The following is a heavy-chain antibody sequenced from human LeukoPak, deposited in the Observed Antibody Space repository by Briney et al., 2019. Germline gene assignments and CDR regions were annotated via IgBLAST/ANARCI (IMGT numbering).Heavy chain of an antibody. CDR3: ARETCSGGSCYLLDY. V-gene: IGHV4-59*01. Sequence: SETLSLTCTVSGGSISSYYWSWIRQPPGKGLEWIGYIYYSGSTNYTPSLKSRVTISVDTSKNQFSLKLSSVTAADTAVYYCARETCSGGSCYLLDYWGQGTLVTVSS. CDR1: GGSISSYY. D-gene: IGHD2-15*01. CDR2: IYYSGST. J-gene: IGHJ4*02.